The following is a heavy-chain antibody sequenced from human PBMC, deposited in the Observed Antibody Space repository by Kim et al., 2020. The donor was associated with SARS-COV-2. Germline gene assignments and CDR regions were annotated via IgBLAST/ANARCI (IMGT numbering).Heavy chain of an antibody. J-gene: IGHJ3*02. D-gene: IGHD1-26*01. CDR1: GFTFNTYA. V-gene: IGHV3-23*01. CDR2: IRGSGHNT. CDR3: AKDRHEVYSGSPMGTFEM. Sequence: GGSLRLSCAASGFTFNTYALSWVRQPPGKGLEWVSAISGGEVDWVSAIRGSGHNTHYADSVKGRFTISRDNSKNTLFLQMNSLRAEDTAVYYCAKDRHEVYSGSPMGTFEMWGQGTMVTVS.